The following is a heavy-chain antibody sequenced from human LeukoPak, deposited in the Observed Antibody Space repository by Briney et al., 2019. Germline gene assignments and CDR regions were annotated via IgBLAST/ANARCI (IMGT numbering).Heavy chain of an antibody. CDR2: ISSSGSTI. Sequence: GGSLRLSFVASGFTFSFYAMSWIRQAPGKGLEWVSYISSSGSTIYYADSVKGRFTISRDNAKNSLYLQMNSLRAEDTAVYYCATGYTDAFDIWGQGTMVTVSS. J-gene: IGHJ3*02. D-gene: IGHD3-9*01. V-gene: IGHV3-11*01. CDR1: GFTFSFYA. CDR3: ATGYTDAFDI.